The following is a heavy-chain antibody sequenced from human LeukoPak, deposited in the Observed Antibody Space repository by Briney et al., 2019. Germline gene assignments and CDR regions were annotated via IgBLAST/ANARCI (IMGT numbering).Heavy chain of an antibody. D-gene: IGHD6-13*01. CDR1: GFTFSSYG. J-gene: IGHJ4*02. V-gene: IGHV3-30*03. CDR2: ISYDGSNK. CDR3: ARDLGQQPAPY. Sequence: GGSLRLSCAASGFTFSSYGMHWLRQAPGKGLEWVAVISYDGSNKYYADSVKGRFTISRDNSKNTLYLQMNSLRAEDTAVYYCARDLGQQPAPYWGQGTLVTVSS.